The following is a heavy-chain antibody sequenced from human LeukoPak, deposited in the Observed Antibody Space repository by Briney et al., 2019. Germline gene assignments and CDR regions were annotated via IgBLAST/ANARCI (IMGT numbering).Heavy chain of an antibody. D-gene: IGHD6-6*01. CDR1: GGSFSGYY. Sequence: KPSETLSLTCAVYGGSFSGYYWSWIRQPPGKGLEWIGEINHSGSTNYNPSLKSRVTISVATSKNQFSLKLSSVTAADTAVYYCARGVGPKRIAARPDSVYYYGMDVWGQGTTVTVSS. V-gene: IGHV4-34*01. CDR2: INHSGST. CDR3: ARGVGPKRIAARPDSVYYYGMDV. J-gene: IGHJ6*02.